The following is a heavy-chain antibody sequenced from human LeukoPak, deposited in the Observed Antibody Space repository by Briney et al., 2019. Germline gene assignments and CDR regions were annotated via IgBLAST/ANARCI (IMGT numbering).Heavy chain of an antibody. CDR2: ISYDGSNK. D-gene: IGHD3-22*01. CDR1: GFTFSSYA. CDR3: ARERGIVVVIALGY. V-gene: IGHV3-30*04. J-gene: IGHJ4*02. Sequence: GGSLRLSCAASGFTFSSYAMHWVRQAPGRGLEWVAVISYDGSNKYYADSVKGRFTISRDNSKITLYLQMNSLRAEDTAVYYCARERGIVVVIALGYWGQGTLVTVSS.